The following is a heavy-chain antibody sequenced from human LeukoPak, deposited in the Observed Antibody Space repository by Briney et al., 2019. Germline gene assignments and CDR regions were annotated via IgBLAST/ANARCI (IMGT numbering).Heavy chain of an antibody. CDR2: ISHDGSNK. CDR3: ARGSGIVGAITQVFDY. D-gene: IGHD1-26*01. CDR1: GFTFSSYA. Sequence: GGSLRLSCAASGFTFSSYAMHWVRQAPGKGLEWVAVISHDGSNKYYADSVKGRFTISRDNSKNTLCLQMNSLRAEDTAVYYCARGSGIVGAITQVFDYWGQGTLVTVSS. V-gene: IGHV3-30*04. J-gene: IGHJ4*02.